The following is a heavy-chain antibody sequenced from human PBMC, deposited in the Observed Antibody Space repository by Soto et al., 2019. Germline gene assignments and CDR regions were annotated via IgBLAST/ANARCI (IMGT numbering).Heavy chain of an antibody. J-gene: IGHJ3*02. CDR3: ARGRNPGDFWSKDGAFDI. Sequence: ASVKVSCKASGYTFTSYGISWVRQAPGQGLEWMGWISAYNGNTNYAQKLQGRVTMTTDTSTSTAYMELRSLRSDDTAVYYCARGRNPGDFWSKDGAFDIWGQGTMVTVSS. CDR1: GYTFTSYG. D-gene: IGHD3-3*01. V-gene: IGHV1-18*01. CDR2: ISAYNGNT.